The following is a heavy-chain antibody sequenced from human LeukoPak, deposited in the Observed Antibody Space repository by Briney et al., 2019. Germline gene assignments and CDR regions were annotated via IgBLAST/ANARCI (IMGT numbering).Heavy chain of an antibody. D-gene: IGHD3-9*01. Sequence: GGSLRLSCAASGFTFSSYGMHWVRQAPGKGLEWVAVISYDGSNKYYADSAKGRFTISRDNSKNTLYLQMNSLRAEDTAVYYCAEANILTGYYPQYDYYGMDVWGQGTTVTVSS. CDR1: GFTFSSYG. CDR2: ISYDGSNK. J-gene: IGHJ6*02. CDR3: AEANILTGYYPQYDYYGMDV. V-gene: IGHV3-30*18.